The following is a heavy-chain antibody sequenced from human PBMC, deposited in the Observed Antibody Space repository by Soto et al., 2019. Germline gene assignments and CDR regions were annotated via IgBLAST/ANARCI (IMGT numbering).Heavy chain of an antibody. CDR1: GFTFDDYA. D-gene: IGHD6-19*01. Sequence: EVQLVESGGGLVQPGRSLRLSCAASGFTFDDYAMHWVRQAPGKGLEWVSGISWNSGSIGYADSVKGRFTISRDKAKNSLYLQMNSLRAEDTALYYCAKDMGAVTAVAVPYYFDYWGQGTLVTVSS. CDR2: ISWNSGSI. V-gene: IGHV3-9*01. CDR3: AKDMGAVTAVAVPYYFDY. J-gene: IGHJ4*02.